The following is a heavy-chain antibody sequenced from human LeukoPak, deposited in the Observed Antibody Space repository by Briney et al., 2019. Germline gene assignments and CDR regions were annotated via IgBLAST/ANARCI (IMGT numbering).Heavy chain of an antibody. J-gene: IGHJ6*03. CDR1: GGTFSNYA. CDR3: ARDICSGGSCYPYYYYMDV. D-gene: IGHD2-15*01. V-gene: IGHV1-69*13. Sequence: ASVKVSCKASGGTFSNYAISWVRQAPGQGLEWMGGIIPIFGSANYAQKFLGRVTITADESTSTVYMELSSLRSEDTAVYYCARDICSGGSCYPYYYYMDVWGKGTTVTVSS. CDR2: IIPIFGSA.